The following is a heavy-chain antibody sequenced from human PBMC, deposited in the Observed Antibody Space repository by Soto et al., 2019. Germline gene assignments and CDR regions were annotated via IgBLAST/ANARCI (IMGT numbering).Heavy chain of an antibody. D-gene: IGHD5-18*01. CDR1: GASINTGDNY. J-gene: IGHJ4*01. Sequence: QVHLQESGPGLVKPSLTLSLSCTVSGASINTGDNYWTWIRQPPGKGLEWIGYIYDGGSNYFNPTLKGRVAISADTSKNEFSLSLTSVSVADTAVYFCARGGYGSHSVFDFWGHGALVTVSS. CDR2: IYDGGSN. V-gene: IGHV4-30-4*01. CDR3: ARGGYGSHSVFDF.